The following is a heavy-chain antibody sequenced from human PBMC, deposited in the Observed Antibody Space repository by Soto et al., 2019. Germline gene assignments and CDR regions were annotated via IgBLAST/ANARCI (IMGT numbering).Heavy chain of an antibody. V-gene: IGHV1-3*01. Sequence: ASVKVSCKASGYTFTSYAMHWVRQAPGQRLEWMGWINAGNGNTKYSQKFQGRVTITRDTSASTAYMELSSLRSEDTAVYYCARDYGDYDFLYYYYYGMDVWGQGTTVTVSS. CDR2: INAGNGNT. CDR3: ARDYGDYDFLYYYYYGMDV. J-gene: IGHJ6*02. CDR1: GYTFTSYA. D-gene: IGHD4-17*01.